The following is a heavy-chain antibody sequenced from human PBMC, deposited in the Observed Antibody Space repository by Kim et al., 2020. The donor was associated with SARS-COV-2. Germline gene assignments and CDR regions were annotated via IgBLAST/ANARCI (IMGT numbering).Heavy chain of an antibody. CDR3: FLWFGELPNFDY. Sequence: SETLSLTCTVSGGSISSSSYYWGWIRQPPGKGLEWIGSIYYSGSTYYNPSLKSRVTISVDTSKNQFSLKLSSVTAADTAVYYCFLWFGELPNFDYWGQGTLVTVSS. CDR1: GGSISSSSYY. V-gene: IGHV4-39*01. D-gene: IGHD3-10*01. J-gene: IGHJ4*02. CDR2: IYYSGST.